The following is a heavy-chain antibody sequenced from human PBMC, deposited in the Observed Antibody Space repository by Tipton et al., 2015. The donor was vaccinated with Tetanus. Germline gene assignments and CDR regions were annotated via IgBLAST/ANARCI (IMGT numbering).Heavy chain of an antibody. Sequence: GLVKPSGTLSLTCAVSGDSLSSANWWSWVRQSPGKGLEWIGQIYQSGTTKYNPSLKGRVTISEDKSKNHFSLTLKSVTAADTAVYYCARPGRGIGNWFDPWGQVTLVAVSS. D-gene: IGHD1-26*01. CDR3: ARPGRGIGNWFDP. CDR1: GDSLSSANW. CDR2: IYQSGTT. V-gene: IGHV4-4*02. J-gene: IGHJ5*02.